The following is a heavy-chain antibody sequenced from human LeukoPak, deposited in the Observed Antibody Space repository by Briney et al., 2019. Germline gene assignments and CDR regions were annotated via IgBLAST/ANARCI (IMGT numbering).Heavy chain of an antibody. CDR3: ARVLATQTYYYYMDV. Sequence: GASVKVSCKASGYTFTDYYMHWVRQAPGQGLEWMGWIYPNSGATDYAQKFQGRVTMTRDTSISTAYMELSRLRSDDTAVYYCARVLATQTYYYYMDVWGKGTTVTVSS. CDR1: GYTFTDYY. J-gene: IGHJ6*03. CDR2: IYPNSGAT. V-gene: IGHV1-2*02. D-gene: IGHD5-12*01.